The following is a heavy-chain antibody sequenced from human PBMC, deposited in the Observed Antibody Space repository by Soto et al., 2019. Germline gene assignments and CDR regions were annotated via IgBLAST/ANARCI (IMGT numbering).Heavy chain of an antibody. CDR3: AREYYRLLTSYYTDY. D-gene: IGHD3-9*01. J-gene: IGHJ4*02. CDR2: ISGDGVTT. V-gene: IGHV3-74*01. Sequence: EVQLVESGGDLVQRGGSLRLSCAASGFPFSSYWMHWVRHTPGKGLDWVARISGDGVTTYYADSVTGRFTVSRDNAKNSLSVQISRLRAEDTAVYYLAREYYRLLTSYYTDYRGQGTLVSVAS. CDR1: GFPFSSYW.